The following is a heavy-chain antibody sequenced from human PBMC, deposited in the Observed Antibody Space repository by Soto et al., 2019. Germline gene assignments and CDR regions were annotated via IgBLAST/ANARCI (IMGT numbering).Heavy chain of an antibody. CDR3: ARGSTLIVVNHLDY. V-gene: IGHV3-48*03. D-gene: IGHD3-22*01. CDR2: ISSSGSTI. J-gene: IGHJ4*01. Sequence: GGSLRLSCAVSGFTFSRYEMNWVRQAPGKGLEWVSYISSSGSTIYYADSVKGRFTISRDNAKNSLYLQMNSLRAEDTAVYYCARGSTLIVVNHLDYWGHGTLVTVSS. CDR1: GFTFSRYE.